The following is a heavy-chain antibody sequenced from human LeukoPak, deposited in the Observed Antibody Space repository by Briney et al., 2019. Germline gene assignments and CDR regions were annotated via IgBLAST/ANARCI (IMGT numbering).Heavy chain of an antibody. CDR1: GYTFSSFG. V-gene: IGHV1-18*01. Sequence: ASVKVSCKASGYTFSSFGINWVRQAPGQGLEWMGWISVYNANTNDDTRYAQKFQGRVTMTTDTSTSTAYMELRSLRSDDTAVYYCARDLGYYYGSVDAFDIWGQGTMVTVSS. D-gene: IGHD3-10*01. CDR3: ARDLGYYYGSVDAFDI. J-gene: IGHJ3*02. CDR2: ISVYNANT.